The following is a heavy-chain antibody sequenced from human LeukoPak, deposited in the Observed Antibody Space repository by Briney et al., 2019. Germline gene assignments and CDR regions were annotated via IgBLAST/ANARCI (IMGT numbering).Heavy chain of an antibody. Sequence: GGSLRLSCAASGFTFSSYSMNWIRQAPGKGLEWVSYISSSSSYIYYAASVKGRFPISRDNAKNSLYLQRSSLRAEDTAVYYCARESIAAAADYWGQGTLVSVSS. D-gene: IGHD6-13*01. J-gene: IGHJ4*02. V-gene: IGHV3-21*01. CDR1: GFTFSSYS. CDR2: ISSSSSYI. CDR3: ARESIAAAADY.